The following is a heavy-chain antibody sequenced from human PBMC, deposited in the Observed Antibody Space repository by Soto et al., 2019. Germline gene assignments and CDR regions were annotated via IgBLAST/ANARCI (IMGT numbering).Heavy chain of an antibody. CDR1: GYTFTSYG. D-gene: IGHD3-3*01. J-gene: IGHJ6*02. CDR3: ARSYYDFCSGYTGMDV. V-gene: IGHV1-18*01. CDR2: ISAYNGNT. Sequence: ASVKVSCKASGYTFTSYGISWVRQAPGQGLEWMGRISAYNGNTNYAQKVQGRVTMTTDTSTSTAYMELRSLRSDDTAVYYCARSYYDFCSGYTGMDVWGQGTTVTVSS.